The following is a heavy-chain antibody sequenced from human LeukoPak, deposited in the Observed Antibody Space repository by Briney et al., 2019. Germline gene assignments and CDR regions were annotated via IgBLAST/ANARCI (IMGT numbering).Heavy chain of an antibody. CDR2: ISSSGSPI. CDR3: ASSPRPGYSSGWSW. Sequence: GGSLRLSCAASGFTFSDYYMSWIRQAPGKGLEWVSYISSSGSPIYYADSVKGRFTISRDNTKNSLYLQMNSLRADDTAIYYCASSPRPGYSSGWSWWGQGTLVTVSS. D-gene: IGHD6-19*01. V-gene: IGHV3-11*04. CDR1: GFTFSDYY. J-gene: IGHJ4*02.